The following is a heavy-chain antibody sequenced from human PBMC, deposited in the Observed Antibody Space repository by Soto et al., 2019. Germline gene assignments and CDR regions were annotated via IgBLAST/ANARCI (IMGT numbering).Heavy chain of an antibody. CDR2: INPGNGNT. CDR1: GYTFIGSA. CDR3: ARSAISPYGGLIGPFDY. D-gene: IGHD3-16*02. J-gene: IGHJ4*02. Sequence: ASVKVSCKASGYTFIGSAIHWLRQAPGQRLEWMGWINPGNGNTRYSQKFLGRVTIIKDTSASKVYLDLGSLRSEDTAVYYCARSAISPYGGLIGPFDYWGQGNLVTVSS. V-gene: IGHV1-3*01.